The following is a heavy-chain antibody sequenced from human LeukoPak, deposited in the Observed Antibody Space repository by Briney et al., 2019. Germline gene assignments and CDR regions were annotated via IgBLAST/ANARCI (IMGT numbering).Heavy chain of an antibody. CDR1: GVTFNNYV. V-gene: IGHV3-23*01. Sequence: GGSLGRSCGASGVTFNNYVMICVRQAPVKALEWVSGITGGGGSTYYADSVKGRFTISRDNSKNTLFLQMNSLRAEDTAIYYCATSLSHFDYWGQGTLVTVSS. CDR3: ATSLSHFDY. CDR2: ITGGGGST. J-gene: IGHJ4*02.